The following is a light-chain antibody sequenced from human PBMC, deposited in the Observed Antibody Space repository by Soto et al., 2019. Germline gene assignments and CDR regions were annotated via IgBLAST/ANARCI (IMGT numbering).Light chain of an antibody. CDR3: QQYNKWPLIT. J-gene: IGKJ5*01. Sequence: EIVLTQSPATLSLSPGERATLSCRASQSVSSYLAWYQQKPGQAPRLLIYDASTRATGTPARFSGSGSGTEFTLTISSLQSEDFALYYCQQYNKWPLITFGQGTRLEIK. CDR2: DAS. CDR1: QSVSSY. V-gene: IGKV3D-15*01.